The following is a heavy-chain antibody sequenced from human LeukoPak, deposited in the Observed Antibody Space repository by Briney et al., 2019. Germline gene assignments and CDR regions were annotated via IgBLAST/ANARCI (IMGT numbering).Heavy chain of an antibody. Sequence: GGSLRLSCAASGFTFSSYDLHWVRQATGKGLEWVSGIGITGDTYYSDSVKGRFTISRENAKNSLYLQMYSPGAEDTAVYYCARRNAFEIWGQGTMVTVSS. CDR3: ARRNAFEI. CDR2: IGITGDT. CDR1: GFTFSSYD. J-gene: IGHJ3*02. V-gene: IGHV3-13*01.